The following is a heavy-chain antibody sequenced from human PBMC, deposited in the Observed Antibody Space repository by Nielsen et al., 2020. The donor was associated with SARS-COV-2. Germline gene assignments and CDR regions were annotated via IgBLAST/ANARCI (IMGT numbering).Heavy chain of an antibody. V-gene: IGHV5-51*01. Sequence: GESLKISCKGSGYSFPTYWIGWVRQMPGKGLEWMGIIYPGDSDTRYSPSFQGQVTISADKSISTAYLQWSSLKASDTAMYYCARCSARDSLPMDVWGQGTTVTVSS. J-gene: IGHJ6*02. CDR2: IYPGDSDT. D-gene: IGHD3-22*01. CDR1: GYSFPTYW. CDR3: ARCSARDSLPMDV.